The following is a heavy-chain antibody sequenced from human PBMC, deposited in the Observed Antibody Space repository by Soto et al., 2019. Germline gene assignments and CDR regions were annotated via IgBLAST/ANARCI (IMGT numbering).Heavy chain of an antibody. CDR1: GFNFLSYS. CDR3: AREGGDRYSGSYSAFDI. D-gene: IGHD1-26*01. J-gene: IGHJ3*02. V-gene: IGHV3-21*01. Sequence: GSLRLSCAASGFNFLSYSMNWVRQARGKGLEWFSSISSSSSYIYYADSVKGRFTISRDNAKNSLYLQMNSLRAEDTAVYYCAREGGDRYSGSYSAFDIWGQGTMVTVSS. CDR2: ISSSSSYI.